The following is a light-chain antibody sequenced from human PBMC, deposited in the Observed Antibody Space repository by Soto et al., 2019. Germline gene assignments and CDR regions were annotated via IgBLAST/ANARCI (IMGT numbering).Light chain of an antibody. J-gene: IGKJ1*01. V-gene: IGKV1-5*03. CDR2: KAS. CDR1: RSVANW. Sequence: DIQMTQSHSTLSASVGDRVTITCRASRSVANWVAWSQPKPGKAPELLIYKASALESGAPSRFSRSGFGIEFSLTISGLQADDSAPYHCQQYHSSPWAFGHGTSVEVK. CDR3: QQYHSSPWA.